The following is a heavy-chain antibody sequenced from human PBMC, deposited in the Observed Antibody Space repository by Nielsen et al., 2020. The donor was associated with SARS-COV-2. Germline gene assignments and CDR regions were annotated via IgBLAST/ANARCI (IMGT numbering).Heavy chain of an antibody. D-gene: IGHD1-7*01. CDR3: ARIQLELRLFYFYYSMDV. CDR2: IFSNDEK. V-gene: IGHV2-26*01. J-gene: IGHJ6*03. Sequence: SGPTLVNPTETLTLTCTVSGFSLSNARMGVGWIRQPPGRALESLAHIFSNDEKSYSTFLKSRLTISKDTSKSQVVLTMANMDPVDTATYYCARIQLELRLFYFYYSMDVWGKGTTVTVSS. CDR1: GFSLSNARMG.